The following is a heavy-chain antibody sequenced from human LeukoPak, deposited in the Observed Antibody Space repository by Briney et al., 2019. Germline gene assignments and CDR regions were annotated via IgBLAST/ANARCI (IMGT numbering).Heavy chain of an antibody. CDR2: ISSSSSTI. V-gene: IGHV3-48*01. CDR1: GFTFSSYS. Sequence: GGSLRLSCAASGFTFSSYSMNWVRQAPGKGLEWVSYISSSSSTIYYADSVKGRFTISRDNAKNSLYLQMNSLRAEDTAVYYCARTSRLYDSSGYLHFDYWGQGTLVTVSS. CDR3: ARTSRLYDSSGYLHFDY. D-gene: IGHD3-22*01. J-gene: IGHJ4*02.